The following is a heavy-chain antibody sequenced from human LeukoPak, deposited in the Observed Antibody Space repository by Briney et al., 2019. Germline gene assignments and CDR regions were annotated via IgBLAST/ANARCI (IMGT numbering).Heavy chain of an antibody. D-gene: IGHD6-13*01. CDR2: ISYDGSNK. CDR3: AKDFGAAAGLFVLDY. J-gene: IGHJ4*02. CDR1: GFTFSSYG. Sequence: PGRSLRLSCAASGFTFSSYGMHWVRQAPGKGLEWVAVISYDGSNKYYADSVKGRFTISRDNSKNTLYLQMNSLRAEDTAVYYCAKDFGAAAGLFVLDYWGQGTLVTVSS. V-gene: IGHV3-30*18.